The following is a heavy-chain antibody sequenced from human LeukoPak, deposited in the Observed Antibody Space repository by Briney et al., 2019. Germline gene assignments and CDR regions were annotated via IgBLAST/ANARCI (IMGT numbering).Heavy chain of an antibody. CDR1: GYTFTSYG. Sequence: ASVKVSCKASGYTFTSYGVTWVRQAPGQGLEWMGWISTHSGNTNYAQKVQGRVTMTTDTSTSTAYMEVRSLRSDDTAVYYCARDSNNYDSSGHDYWGQGTLVTVSS. D-gene: IGHD3-22*01. CDR3: ARDSNNYDSSGHDY. J-gene: IGHJ4*02. V-gene: IGHV1-18*01. CDR2: ISTHSGNT.